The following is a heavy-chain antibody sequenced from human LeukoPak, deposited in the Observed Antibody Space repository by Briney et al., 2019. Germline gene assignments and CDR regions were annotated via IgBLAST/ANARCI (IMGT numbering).Heavy chain of an antibody. V-gene: IGHV4-30-4*01. CDR1: GVSISDEDYY. D-gene: IGHD3-10*01. CDR3: ARVGSTWSYYFDS. J-gene: IGHJ4*02. CDR2: IYSSGST. Sequence: PSQTLSLTCAVSGVSISDEDYYWSWVRRPPGKGLEWIGYIYSSGSTYYDPSLKSRATISVDTSKNQFSLRLSSVTAADTAVYYCARVGSTWSYYFDSWGQGTLVPVSS.